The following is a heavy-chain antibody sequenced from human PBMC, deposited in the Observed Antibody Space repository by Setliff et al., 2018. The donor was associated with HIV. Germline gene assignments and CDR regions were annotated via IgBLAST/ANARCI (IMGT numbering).Heavy chain of an antibody. CDR3: ARLPAADGTVGY. V-gene: IGHV4-38-2*01. J-gene: IGHJ4*02. Sequence: SETLSLTCAVSGYSISSGYYWGWIRQPPGKGLEWIGSIFHSGSTYYNPSLQSRVTISLHTSKNQFSLKMSSVTAADTAVYYCARLPAADGTVGYWGQGTLVTAPQ. CDR2: IFHSGST. D-gene: IGHD6-13*01. CDR1: GYSISSGYY.